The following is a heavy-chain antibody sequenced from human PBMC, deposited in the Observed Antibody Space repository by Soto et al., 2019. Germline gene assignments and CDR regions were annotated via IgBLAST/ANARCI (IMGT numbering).Heavy chain of an antibody. J-gene: IGHJ4*02. Sequence: SETLSLTCTVSGGSISSGDYYWSWIRQHPGKGLEWIGYIYYSGSTYYNPSLKSRVTISVDTSKNQFSLKLSSVTAADTAVYYCARLYGSGSYIDYWGQGTLVTVSS. V-gene: IGHV4-31*03. CDR1: GGSISSGDYY. D-gene: IGHD3-10*01. CDR3: ARLYGSGSYIDY. CDR2: IYYSGST.